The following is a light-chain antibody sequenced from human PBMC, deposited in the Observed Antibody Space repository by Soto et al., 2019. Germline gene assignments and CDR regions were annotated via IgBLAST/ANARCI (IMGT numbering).Light chain of an antibody. CDR1: QSLLHSNGYTY. Sequence: DIVMTQSPLSLPVIPGEPASISCRSSQSLLHSNGYTYLDWYLHKPGQSPQLLIYLGSNRASGVPDRFSGSGSGTDFTLIISRVEAEDVGVYYCMQSLQAPPYTFGQGTKLEIK. J-gene: IGKJ2*01. CDR3: MQSLQAPPYT. V-gene: IGKV2-28*01. CDR2: LGS.